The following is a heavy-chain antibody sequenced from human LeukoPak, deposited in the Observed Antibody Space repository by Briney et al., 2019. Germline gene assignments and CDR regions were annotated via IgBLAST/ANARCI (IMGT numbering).Heavy chain of an antibody. CDR3: AKIVGIGVVPI. D-gene: IGHD3-3*01. V-gene: IGHV3-23*01. J-gene: IGHJ4*02. CDR2: ISGSGGST. CDR1: GFTFSSYA. Sequence: GGPLRLSCAASGFTFSSYAMSWVRQAPGKGLEWVSAISGSGGSTYYADSVKGRFTISRDNSKNTLYLQMNSLRAEDTAVYYCAKIVGIGVVPIWGQGTLVTVSS.